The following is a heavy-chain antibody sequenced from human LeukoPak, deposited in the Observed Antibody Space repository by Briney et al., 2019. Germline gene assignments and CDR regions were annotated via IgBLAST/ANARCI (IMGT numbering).Heavy chain of an antibody. Sequence: QAGGSLRLSCAASGFTFSNYGMHWVRLAPGKGLEWEAVISYDGSNKYYADSVKGRLTISRDNSKNTLYLQMNSLRAEDTAVYYCAQGTSFDYWGQGTLVTVSS. D-gene: IGHD2-2*01. V-gene: IGHV3-30*18. J-gene: IGHJ4*02. CDR2: ISYDGSNK. CDR1: GFTFSNYG. CDR3: AQGTSFDY.